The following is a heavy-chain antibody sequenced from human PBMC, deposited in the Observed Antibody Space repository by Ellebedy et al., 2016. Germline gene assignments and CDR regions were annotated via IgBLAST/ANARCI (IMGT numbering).Heavy chain of an antibody. CDR1: GFSLSSSGMC. D-gene: IGHD1-26*01. V-gene: IGHV2-70*11. CDR3: ARNDGHSARYYVFDS. CDR2: IDWDDDK. Sequence: SGPTLVKPTQTLTLTCTFSGFSLSSSGMCVGWIRQPPGKALEWLARIDWDDDKYYSPSLRNRLTISKDTSKHQVVLTMTNMDPVDTATYYCARNDGHSARYYVFDSWGQGTLVTVSS. J-gene: IGHJ4*02.